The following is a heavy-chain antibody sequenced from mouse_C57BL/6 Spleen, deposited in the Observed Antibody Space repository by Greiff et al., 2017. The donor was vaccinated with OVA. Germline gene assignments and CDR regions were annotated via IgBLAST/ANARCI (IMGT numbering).Heavy chain of an antibody. CDR1: GYTFTSYW. Sequence: VQLQQPGAELVKPGASVKLSCKASGYTFTSYWMHWVKQRPGQGLEWIGMIHPNSGSTNYNEKFKSKATLTVDKSSSTAYMQLSSLTSEDSAVYYCARFPSYYYGSRGYAMDYWGQGTSVTVSS. CDR2: IHPNSGST. D-gene: IGHD1-1*01. V-gene: IGHV1-64*01. CDR3: ARFPSYYYGSRGYAMDY. J-gene: IGHJ4*01.